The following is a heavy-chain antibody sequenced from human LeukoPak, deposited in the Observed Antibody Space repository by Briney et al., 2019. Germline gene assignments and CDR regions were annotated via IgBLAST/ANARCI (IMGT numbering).Heavy chain of an antibody. Sequence: ASVKVSCKASGYTFTGYYMHWVRQAPGQGLEWMGIINPSGGSTSYAQKFQGRVTMTRDTSTSTVYMELSSLRSEDTAVYYCARDQYCSGGSCHDAFDIWAKGQWSPSLQ. CDR3: ARDQYCSGGSCHDAFDI. CDR2: INPSGGST. D-gene: IGHD2-15*01. V-gene: IGHV1-46*01. CDR1: GYTFTGYY. J-gene: IGHJ3*02.